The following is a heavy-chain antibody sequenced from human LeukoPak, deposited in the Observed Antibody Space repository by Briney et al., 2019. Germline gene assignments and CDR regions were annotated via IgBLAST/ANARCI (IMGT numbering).Heavy chain of an antibody. CDR3: ARDIGYCSGGSCFGVAFDI. D-gene: IGHD2-15*01. CDR2: ISSSSSYI. CDR1: GFTFSSYS. V-gene: IGHV3-21*01. J-gene: IGHJ3*02. Sequence: PGGSLRLSCAASGFTFSSYSMNWVRQAPGKGLEWVSSISSSSSYIYYADSVKGRFTISRDNAKNSLYLQMNSLRAEDTAVYYCARDIGYCSGGSCFGVAFDIWGQGTMVTVSS.